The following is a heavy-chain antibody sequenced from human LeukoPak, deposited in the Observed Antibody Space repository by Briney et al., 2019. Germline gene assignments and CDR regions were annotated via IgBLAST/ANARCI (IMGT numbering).Heavy chain of an antibody. V-gene: IGHV3-48*03. CDR1: GFTFSSYE. J-gene: IGHJ6*03. Sequence: GGSLRLSCAASGFTFSSYEVNWVRQAPGKGLEWISYISSSGSTIYYADSVKGRFTISRDNAKNSLYLQMNSLRAEDTAVYYCARDSSSWHHYYYYYMDVWGKGTTVTISS. D-gene: IGHD6-13*01. CDR3: ARDSSSWHHYYYYYMDV. CDR2: ISSSGSTI.